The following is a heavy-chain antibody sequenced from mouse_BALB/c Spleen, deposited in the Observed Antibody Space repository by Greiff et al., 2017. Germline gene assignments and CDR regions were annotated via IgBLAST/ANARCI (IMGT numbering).Heavy chain of an antibody. CDR2: ICNGGGST. Sequence: EVKLVESGGGLVQPGGSLTLSCAASGFTFSSYTMAWVRQTPGKRLEWVGYICNGGGSTYYPDTVKGRVTISRDNAENTQYLQMSSLKSEDTAMYYCAKHERYDCAMDYWGQGTSVTVSA. V-gene: IGHV5-12-2*01. D-gene: IGHD2-14*01. CDR1: GFTFSSYT. CDR3: AKHERYDCAMDY. J-gene: IGHJ4*01.